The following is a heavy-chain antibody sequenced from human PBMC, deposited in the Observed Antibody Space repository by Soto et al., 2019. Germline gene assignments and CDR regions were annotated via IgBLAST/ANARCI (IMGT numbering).Heavy chain of an antibody. CDR3: ARCSPSWEYYFDY. Sequence: QVQLQQWGAGLLKPSETLSLTCAVYGGSFSGYYWSWIRQPPGKGLEWIGEINHSGSTNYNPSLKSRVTISVDTSTNQFSLRLSSVPAADTAVYYCARCSPSWEYYFDYWGQGTLVTVSS. CDR2: INHSGST. D-gene: IGHD1-26*01. J-gene: IGHJ4*02. CDR1: GGSFSGYY. V-gene: IGHV4-34*01.